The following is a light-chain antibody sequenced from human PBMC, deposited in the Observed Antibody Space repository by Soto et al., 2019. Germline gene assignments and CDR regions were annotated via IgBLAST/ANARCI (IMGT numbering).Light chain of an antibody. Sequence: DIQMTQSPSSLSASVGERATISCRASQGISNYLAWYQQKPGKAPKLLIYAASTLQSGVPSRFSGSGFGTDSTPTSRSLQHDYVATYYCQKYDTAPLTFGPGTKVAIK. V-gene: IGKV1-27*01. J-gene: IGKJ3*01. CDR1: QGISNY. CDR2: AAS. CDR3: QKYDTAPLT.